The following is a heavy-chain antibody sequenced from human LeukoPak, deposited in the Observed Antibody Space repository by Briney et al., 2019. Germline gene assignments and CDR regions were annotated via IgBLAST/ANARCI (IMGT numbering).Heavy chain of an antibody. CDR3: ARDRALYSSSWYLDWFDP. J-gene: IGHJ5*02. D-gene: IGHD6-13*01. CDR2: INPNSGGT. CDR1: GYTFTGYY. V-gene: IGHV1-2*02. Sequence: ASVKVSCKASGYTFTGYYMHWVRQAPGQGLEWMGWINPNSGGTNFAQKFQGRVTMTRDTSISTAYMELSRLRSDDTAVYYCARDRALYSSSWYLDWFDPWGQGTLVTVSS.